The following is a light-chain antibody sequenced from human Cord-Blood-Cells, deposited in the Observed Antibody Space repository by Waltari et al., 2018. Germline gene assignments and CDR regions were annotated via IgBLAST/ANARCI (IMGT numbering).Light chain of an antibody. CDR2: GKN. CDR1: SLRRYY. V-gene: IGLV3-19*01. Sequence: SSELTQDPAVSVALGQPVRITCQGASLRRYYASWYQQKPGQAPVLVIYGKNNRPSGIPDRLSGSSSGNTASLTITGAQAEDEADYYCNSRDSSGNVVFGGGTKLTVL. J-gene: IGLJ2*01. CDR3: NSRDSSGNVV.